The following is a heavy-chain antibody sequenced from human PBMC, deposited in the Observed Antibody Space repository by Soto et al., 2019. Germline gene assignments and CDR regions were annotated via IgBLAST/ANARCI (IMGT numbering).Heavy chain of an antibody. J-gene: IGHJ4*02. V-gene: IGHV4-30-4*01. CDR2: IYYSGST. Sequence: SETLSLTCTVSGGSISSGDYYWSWIRQPPGKGLEWIGYIYYSGSTYYNPSLKSRVTISVDTSKNQFSLKLSSVTAADTAVYYCASELSDMLTGYYLYYFDYWGQGTLVTVSS. CDR1: GGSISSGDYY. D-gene: IGHD3-9*01. CDR3: ASELSDMLTGYYLYYFDY.